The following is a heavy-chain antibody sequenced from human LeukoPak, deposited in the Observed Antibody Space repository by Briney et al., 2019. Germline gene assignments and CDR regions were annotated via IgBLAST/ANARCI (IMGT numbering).Heavy chain of an antibody. J-gene: IGHJ4*02. Sequence: PGGSLRLSGAASGFTFSRYWMSWVRQAPGKGLEWVANINQDGSEKLYVDSMKGRFTISRDNAKNSLSLQMNSLRAEDTAVYYCARIGYSSSCTDYWGQGTLVTVSS. V-gene: IGHV3-7*01. CDR2: INQDGSEK. D-gene: IGHD6-6*01. CDR3: ARIGYSSSCTDY. CDR1: GFTFSRYW.